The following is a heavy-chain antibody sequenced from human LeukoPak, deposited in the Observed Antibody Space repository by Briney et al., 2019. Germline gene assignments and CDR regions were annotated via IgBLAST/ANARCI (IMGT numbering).Heavy chain of an antibody. CDR2: IYYSGST. V-gene: IGHV4-31*02. CDR3: ARVWGVLSVKLFDY. Sequence: XXXXXXXXXLEWIGYIYYSGSTYYHPSLKSRVTISVDTSKNQFSLKLSSVTAADTAVYYCARVWGVLSVKLFDYWGQGTLVTVSS. D-gene: IGHD2-15*01. J-gene: IGHJ4*02.